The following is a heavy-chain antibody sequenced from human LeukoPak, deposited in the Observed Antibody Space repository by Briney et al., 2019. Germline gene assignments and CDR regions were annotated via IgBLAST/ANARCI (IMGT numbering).Heavy chain of an antibody. CDR1: GYTFTGYY. CDR3: ARDRFPGYSYGYDN. J-gene: IGHJ4*02. V-gene: IGHV1-2*02. D-gene: IGHD5-18*01. Sequence: GASVKVSCKASGYTFTGYYMHWVRQAPGQGLEWMGWINPNSGGTNYAQKIQGRVTLTTDTSTSTAYMELRSLRSDDTAVYYCARDRFPGYSYGYDNWGQGTLVTVSS. CDR2: INPNSGGT.